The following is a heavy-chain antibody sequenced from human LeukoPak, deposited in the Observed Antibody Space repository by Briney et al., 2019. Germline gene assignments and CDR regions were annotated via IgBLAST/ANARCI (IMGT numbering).Heavy chain of an antibody. D-gene: IGHD3-16*02. CDR1: GFTFSDYA. J-gene: IGHJ4*02. V-gene: IGHV3-23*01. Sequence: GGSLRLSCAASGFTFSDYATTWVRQAAGKGLEWVSSISDTGRRTYYTDSVKGRFTISRDDSKKAVYLEMSTLRVEDTAIYFCGRHDSFIPFWGQGTLVTVSS. CDR3: GRHDSFIPF. CDR2: ISDTGRRT.